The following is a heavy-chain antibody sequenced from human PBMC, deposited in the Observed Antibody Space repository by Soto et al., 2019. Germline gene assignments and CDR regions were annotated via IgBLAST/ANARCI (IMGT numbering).Heavy chain of an antibody. CDR2: INPSGGST. CDR1: GYTFTSYY. Sequence: ASVKVSCKASGYTFTSYYMHWVRQAPGQGLEWMGIINPSGGSTSYAQKFQGRVTMTRGTSTSTVYMELSSLRSEDTAVYYCVTYCSGGSCYSDAEYFQHWGQGTLVTVSS. D-gene: IGHD2-15*01. CDR3: VTYCSGGSCYSDAEYFQH. V-gene: IGHV1-46*01. J-gene: IGHJ1*01.